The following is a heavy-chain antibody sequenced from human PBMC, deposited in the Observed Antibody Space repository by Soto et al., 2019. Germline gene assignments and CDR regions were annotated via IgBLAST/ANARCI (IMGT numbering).Heavy chain of an antibody. D-gene: IGHD5-12*01. Sequence: QVQLVQSGAEVKKPGSSVKVSCKASGGTFDNYAISWVRQAPGQRLEWVGGIIPIFGTQNYAQKFRGRVTITADESTTTAYMELSSLRSEDTAVYYCARDGGRDGYFGNWFDPWGQGTLVTVSS. J-gene: IGHJ5*02. CDR2: IIPIFGTQ. CDR1: GGTFDNYA. V-gene: IGHV1-69*12. CDR3: ARDGGRDGYFGNWFDP.